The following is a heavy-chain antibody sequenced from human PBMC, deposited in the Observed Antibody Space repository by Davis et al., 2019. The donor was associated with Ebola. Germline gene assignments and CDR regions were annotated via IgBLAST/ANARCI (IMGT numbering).Heavy chain of an antibody. D-gene: IGHD3-16*01. CDR2: INPILGVA. Sequence: AASVKVSCKASGGTFSDYTFTWVRQAPGQGLEWMGRINPILGVADYAQRFQGRVTMTRNTSISTAYMELSSLRSEDTAVYYCASGLWGSRGMDVWGKGTTVTVSS. J-gene: IGHJ6*04. CDR3: ASGLWGSRGMDV. CDR1: GGTFSDYT. V-gene: IGHV1-69*02.